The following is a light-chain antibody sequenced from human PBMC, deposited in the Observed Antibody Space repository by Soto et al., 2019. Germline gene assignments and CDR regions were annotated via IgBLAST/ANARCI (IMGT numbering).Light chain of an antibody. CDR3: QQYGRSPLLYT. Sequence: EIVLTQSPGTLSLSPGERATLSCRTSQSVNSNFLAWYQQKPGQAPRLLVYGSSTRAAGVSDRFSGSGSGTDFTLTSSRLEPEDFAVYYCQQYGRSPLLYTFGQGTKLGVK. CDR1: QSVNSNF. CDR2: GSS. J-gene: IGKJ2*01. V-gene: IGKV3-20*01.